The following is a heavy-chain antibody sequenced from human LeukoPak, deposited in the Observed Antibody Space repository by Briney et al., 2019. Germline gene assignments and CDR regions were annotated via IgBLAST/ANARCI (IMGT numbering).Heavy chain of an antibody. CDR1: GFTFSSDS. V-gene: IGHV3-21*01. J-gene: IGHJ6*02. D-gene: IGHD3-10*01. CDR2: ISSSRTYI. Sequence: GGSLRLSCAASGFTFSSDSMNCGREAPGKGLEWVSYISSSRTYIYYAASVKGRFTISRDTAKNSLYLQMNSLRAEDTAVYYCARDLSGGSGMDVWGQGTTVTVSS. CDR3: ARDLSGGSGMDV.